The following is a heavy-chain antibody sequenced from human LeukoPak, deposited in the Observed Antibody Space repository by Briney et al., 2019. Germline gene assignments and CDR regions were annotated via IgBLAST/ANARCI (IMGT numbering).Heavy chain of an antibody. J-gene: IGHJ4*02. CDR1: GFTFSSYW. V-gene: IGHV3-7*04. Sequence: PGGSLRLSGAASGFTFSSYWMSWVRQAPGKGLEWVANIKQDGSEKYYVDSVKGRFTISRDNAKNSLYLQMNSLRAEDTAVYYCASDREYYYGSGSFDYLGQGTLVTVSS. CDR2: IKQDGSEK. D-gene: IGHD3-10*01. CDR3: ASDREYYYGSGSFDY.